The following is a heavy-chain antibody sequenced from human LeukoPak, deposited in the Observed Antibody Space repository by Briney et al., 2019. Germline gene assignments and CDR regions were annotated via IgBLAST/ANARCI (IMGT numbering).Heavy chain of an antibody. J-gene: IGHJ3*02. CDR3: AKDSSGWSGAFDI. Sequence: GGSLRLSCAASGFTFDDYAMHWVRQAPGKGLEWVPGISWNSGSIGYADSVKGRFTISRDNAKNSLYLQMNSLRAEDTALYYCAKDSSGWSGAFDIWGQGTMVTVSS. V-gene: IGHV3-9*01. CDR2: ISWNSGSI. CDR1: GFTFDDYA. D-gene: IGHD6-19*01.